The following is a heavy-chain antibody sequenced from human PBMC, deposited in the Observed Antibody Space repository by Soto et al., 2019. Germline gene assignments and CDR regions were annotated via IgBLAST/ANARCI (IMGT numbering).Heavy chain of an antibody. Sequence: QVQLVQSGAEVKKPGASVRVSCKASEHTFTNYGINGVRLSPGQGLEWMGWINTYSGNTIYAQKFQDRLTITTDTSTNTASMELRSLTSDATAVFYCAGGQGSLIPYYFDSWGQGTLVTVSS. D-gene: IGHD2-2*01. CDR3: AGGQGSLIPYYFDS. CDR1: EHTFTNYG. V-gene: IGHV1-18*04. CDR2: INTYSGNT. J-gene: IGHJ4*02.